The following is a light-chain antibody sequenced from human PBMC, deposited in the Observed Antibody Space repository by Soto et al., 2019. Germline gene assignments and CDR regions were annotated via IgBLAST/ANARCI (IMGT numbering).Light chain of an antibody. CDR1: SSDIGGYNY. V-gene: IGLV2-14*01. J-gene: IGLJ2*01. CDR3: SSYTSSTPYVV. Sequence: QFALTQAASVSGSPGQSITISCTGTSSDIGGYNYVSWYQKHPGKAPKLMIYEVSNRPSGVSNRFSGSKSGNTASLTISGLQAEDEADYYCSSYTSSTPYVVFGGGTKLTVL. CDR2: EVS.